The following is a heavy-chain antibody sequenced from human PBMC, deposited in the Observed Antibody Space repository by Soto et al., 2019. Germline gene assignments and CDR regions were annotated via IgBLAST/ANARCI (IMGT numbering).Heavy chain of an antibody. J-gene: IGHJ6*02. CDR1: GYTFTSYG. CDR2: ISAYNGNT. V-gene: IGHV1-18*01. Sequence: ASVKVSCKASGYTFTSYGISWVRQAPGQGLEWMGWISAYNGNTNYAQKLQGRVTMTTDTSTSTAYMELRSLRSDDTAVYYCARIPGYYDFWSGYSHYGMDVWGQGTTVTVS. CDR3: ARIPGYYDFWSGYSHYGMDV. D-gene: IGHD3-3*01.